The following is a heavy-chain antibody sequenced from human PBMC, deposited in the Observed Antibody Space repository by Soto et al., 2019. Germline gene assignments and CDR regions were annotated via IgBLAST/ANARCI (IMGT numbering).Heavy chain of an antibody. CDR1: GGTFSSYT. V-gene: IGHV1-69*04. J-gene: IGHJ4*02. Sequence: GASVKVSCKASGGTFSSYTISWVRQAPGQGLEWMGRIIPILGIANYAQKFQGRVTITADKSTSTAYMELSSLRSEDTAVYYCARDPSGYSSSWYYFDYWGQGTLVTVSS. D-gene: IGHD6-13*01. CDR2: IIPILGIA. CDR3: ARDPSGYSSSWYYFDY.